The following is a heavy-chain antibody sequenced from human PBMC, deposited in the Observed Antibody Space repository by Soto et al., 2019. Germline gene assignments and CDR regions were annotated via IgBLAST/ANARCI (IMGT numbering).Heavy chain of an antibody. D-gene: IGHD2-15*01. CDR2: ISAYNGNT. Sequence: QVQLVQSGAEVKKPGASVKVSCKASGYTFTSYGISWVRQAPGQGLEWMGWISAYNGNTNYAQKLQGRVTMTTDTSTSTAYRELRSLRSDDTAVYYCARDWEQYCSGGSCYPCLGCWCDPWGQGTLVTVSS. CDR1: GYTFTSYG. J-gene: IGHJ5*02. V-gene: IGHV1-18*01. CDR3: ARDWEQYCSGGSCYPCLGCWCDP.